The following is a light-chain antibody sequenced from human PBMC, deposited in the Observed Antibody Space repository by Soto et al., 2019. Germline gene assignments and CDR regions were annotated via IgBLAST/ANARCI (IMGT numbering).Light chain of an antibody. CDR2: DAS. V-gene: IGKV3-15*01. CDR3: QQYGSSPPYT. CDR1: QRVSRN. Sequence: EIVMTQSPATLSVSPGERATLSCRASQRVSRNLAWYQQKPGQAPRLLIYDASTRATGIPDRFSGSGSETEFTLTISSLQSEDFALYYCQQYGSSPPYTFGQGTKLEIK. J-gene: IGKJ2*01.